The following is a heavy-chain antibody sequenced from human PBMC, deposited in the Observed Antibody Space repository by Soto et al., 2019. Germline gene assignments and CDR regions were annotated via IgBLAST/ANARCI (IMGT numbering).Heavy chain of an antibody. Sequence: QVQLVESGGGVVQPGRSLRLSCAASGFIFSSYGMHWVRQAPGKGLEWVAVISYEGSHTYYADSVKGRFTITRDNSKNTLYLQMNSVRPEDTAVYYCAKEVHWGGASCSWSEGFAYWGQGTLLTVSS. V-gene: IGHV3-30*18. D-gene: IGHD2-15*01. J-gene: IGHJ4*02. CDR2: ISYEGSHT. CDR1: GFIFSSYG. CDR3: AKEVHWGGASCSWSEGFAY.